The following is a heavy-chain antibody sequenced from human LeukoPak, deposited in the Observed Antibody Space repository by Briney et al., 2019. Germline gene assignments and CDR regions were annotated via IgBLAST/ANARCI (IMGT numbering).Heavy chain of an antibody. CDR3: ARDSPVRFLEWFYDY. CDR2: ISSSGSTI. D-gene: IGHD3-3*01. J-gene: IGHJ4*02. CDR1: GFTFSDYY. Sequence: GGSLRLSCAASGFTFSDYYMSWIRQAPGKGLEWVSYISSSGSTIYYADSVKGRFTISRDNAKNSLYLQMNSLRAEDTAVYYCARDSPVRFLEWFYDYWGQGTLVTVSS. V-gene: IGHV3-11*04.